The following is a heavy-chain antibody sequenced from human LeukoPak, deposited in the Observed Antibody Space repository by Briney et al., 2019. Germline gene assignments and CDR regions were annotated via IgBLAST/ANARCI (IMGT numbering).Heavy chain of an antibody. CDR1: GFTLSSYS. D-gene: IGHD2-2*01. J-gene: IGHJ4*02. V-gene: IGHV3-21*01. CDR2: ISSSSSYI. Sequence: GGSLRLSCAASGFTLSSYSMNWVRQAPGKGLEWVSSISSSSSYIYYADSVKGRFTISRDNAKNSLYLQMNSLRAEDTAVYYCARSVVPAAFDCWGQGTLVTVSS. CDR3: ARSVVPAAFDC.